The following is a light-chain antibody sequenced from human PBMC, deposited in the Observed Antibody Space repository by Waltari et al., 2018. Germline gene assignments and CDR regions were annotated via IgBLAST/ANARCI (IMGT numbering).Light chain of an antibody. J-gene: IGKJ2*01. V-gene: IGKV1-39*01. CDR3: QQTYITPYT. CDR2: TAS. Sequence: DIQMTQTPSFLFPSVRARVTITCRASQSIAGHLNWFQQQPGRAPKLLIHTASSLQSGVPSRFSGSGSGTHFTLIISSLQPEDFATYFCQQTYITPYTFGQGTKLEIK. CDR1: QSIAGH.